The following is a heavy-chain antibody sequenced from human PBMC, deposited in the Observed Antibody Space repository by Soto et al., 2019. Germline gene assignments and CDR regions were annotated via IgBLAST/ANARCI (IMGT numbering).Heavy chain of an antibody. D-gene: IGHD3-22*01. CDR1: GYTFTSYY. CDR2: IIPSGGRT. V-gene: IGHV1-46*01. Sequence: QVQLVQSGAEVKKPGASEKVSCKASGYTFTSYYLHWVRQAHGQGLEWMGVIIPSGGRTRYSQKNCQGRDMMTMYTSTSNVYMELSSLRSDYTAVYYCARSKVDSSGYFSATFDYWGQGTLVTVSS. CDR3: ARSKVDSSGYFSATFDY. J-gene: IGHJ4*02.